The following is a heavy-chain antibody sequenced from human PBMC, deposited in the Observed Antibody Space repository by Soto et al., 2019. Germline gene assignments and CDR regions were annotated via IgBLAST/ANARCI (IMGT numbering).Heavy chain of an antibody. J-gene: IGHJ5*02. CDR2: IQSDGSKK. Sequence: QVQVVESGGGVVQPGRSLTLSCVTSGFIYSTYGMHWVRQAPGKGLEWVAAIQSDGSKKYYAESVKGRFTISRDDYENTLYLQVNSLRADDTAQYFCGRDLQVGVIYFDPWGQGTLVTVSS. D-gene: IGHD1-26*01. CDR3: GRDLQVGVIYFDP. CDR1: GFIYSTYG. V-gene: IGHV3-33*05.